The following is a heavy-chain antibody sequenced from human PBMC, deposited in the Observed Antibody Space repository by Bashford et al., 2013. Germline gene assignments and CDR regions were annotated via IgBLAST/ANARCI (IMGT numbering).Heavy chain of an antibody. D-gene: IGHD2/OR15-2a*01. Sequence: GGSLRLSCAASGFTFSNYEMNWVRQAPGKGLEWVAYSRDSVSSGLPTSYPDSVKGRFTISRDNAKNSLYLQMDSLRAEDTAIYYCARDSNRQGSVDYWGQGTLVTVSS. CDR1: GFTFSNYE. V-gene: IGHV3-48*03. CDR3: ARDSNRQGSVDY. CDR2: SRDSVSSGLPT. J-gene: IGHJ4*02.